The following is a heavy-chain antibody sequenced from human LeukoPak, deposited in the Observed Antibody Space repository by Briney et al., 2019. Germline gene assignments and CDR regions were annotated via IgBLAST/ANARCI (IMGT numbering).Heavy chain of an antibody. CDR3: ARYGSGYY. CDR1: GGSISSSSYY. CDR2: IYYSGST. V-gene: IGHV4-39*01. D-gene: IGHD3-10*01. J-gene: IGHJ4*02. Sequence: IPSETLSLTCTVSGGSISSSSYYWGWIRQPPGKGLEWIGSIYYSGSTYYNPSLKSRVAISVDTSKNQFSLKLSSVTAADTAVYYCARYGSGYYWGQGTLVTVSS.